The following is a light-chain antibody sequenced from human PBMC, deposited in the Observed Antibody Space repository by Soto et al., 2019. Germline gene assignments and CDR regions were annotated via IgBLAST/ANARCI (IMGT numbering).Light chain of an antibody. CDR1: QDISDD. CDR2: GAS. J-gene: IGKJ1*01. Sequence: AIQMTQSPSSLSASVGDRVTITCRASQDISDDVGWYQQTPGKAPKHLISGASRLQSGVPSRFSGSGSGAAFTLTITSLRPEDSATYYCLQNHNYPRTFGQGTKVEI. V-gene: IGKV1-6*01. CDR3: LQNHNYPRT.